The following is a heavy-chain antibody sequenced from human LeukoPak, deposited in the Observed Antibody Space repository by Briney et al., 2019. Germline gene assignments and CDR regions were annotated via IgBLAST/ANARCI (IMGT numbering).Heavy chain of an antibody. CDR3: AKNRDYYDSSGYMYYFDY. Sequence: GGSLRLSCAASGFTFSSYAMNWVRQAPGKGLEWVSAISGSGGSTYYTDSVKGRFTISRDNSKNTLYLQMNSLRAGDTAVYYCAKNRDYYDSSGYMYYFDYWGQGTLVTVSS. V-gene: IGHV3-23*01. J-gene: IGHJ4*02. CDR1: GFTFSSYA. D-gene: IGHD3-22*01. CDR2: ISGSGGST.